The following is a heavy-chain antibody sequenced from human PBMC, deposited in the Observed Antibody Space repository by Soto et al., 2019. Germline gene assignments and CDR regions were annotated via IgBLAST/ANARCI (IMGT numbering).Heavy chain of an antibody. CDR1: GDSISSAAYF. CDR3: AREPYLPKARKDF. V-gene: IGHV4-30-4*01. J-gene: IGHJ4*02. Sequence: SETLSLTCSVSGDSISSAAYFWTWIRQSPGKGLEWMGYIFHSGTTYYNPSLKGRLLISIANSKHQFSLRLTAVTAADSAVYFCAREPYLPKARKDFWGPGTLVTVSS. CDR2: IFHSGTT.